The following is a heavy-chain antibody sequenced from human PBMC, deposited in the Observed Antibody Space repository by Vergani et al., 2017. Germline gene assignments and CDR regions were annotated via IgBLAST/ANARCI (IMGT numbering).Heavy chain of an antibody. V-gene: IGHV1-69*02. D-gene: IGHD3-9*01. CDR1: GCTFSSYT. CDR2: IIPILGIA. Sequence: QVQLVQSGAEVKKPGSSVKVSCKASGCTFSSYTISWVRQAPGQGLEWMGRIIPILGIANNAQEFQGRVTITADKSTSTAYMELSRLRSEDTAVYYCARGILTRYYKRAHPDYWGKGTLVTVSS. J-gene: IGHJ4*02. CDR3: ARGILTRYYKRAHPDY.